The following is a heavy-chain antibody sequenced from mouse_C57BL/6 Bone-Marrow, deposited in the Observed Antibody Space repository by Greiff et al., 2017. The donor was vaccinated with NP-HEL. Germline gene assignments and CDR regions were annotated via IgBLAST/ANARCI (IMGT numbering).Heavy chain of an antibody. CDR3: ARGGPWYFDV. CDR1: GYTFTSYG. CDR2: IYPRSGNT. Sequence: QVQLQQSGAELARPGASVKLSCKASGYTFTSYGISWVKQRPGQGLEWIGEIYPRSGNTYYNEKFKGKATLTADKSSSTAYMELRSLTSEDSAVDFCARGGPWYFDVWGTGTTVTVSS. V-gene: IGHV1-81*01. J-gene: IGHJ1*03.